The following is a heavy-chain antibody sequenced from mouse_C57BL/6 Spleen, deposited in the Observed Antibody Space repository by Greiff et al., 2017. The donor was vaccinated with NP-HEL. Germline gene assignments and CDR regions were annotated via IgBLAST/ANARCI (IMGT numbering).Heavy chain of an antibody. Sequence: EVMLVESGGGLVQPGGSLSLSCAASGFTFTDYYMSWVRQPPGKALEWLGFIRNKANGYTTEYSASVKGRFTISRDNSQSILYLQMNALIAEDSATYYCASLNWDVRYFDYWGQGTTLTVSS. J-gene: IGHJ2*01. CDR1: GFTFTDYY. CDR2: IRNKANGYTT. CDR3: ASLNWDVRYFDY. D-gene: IGHD4-1*01. V-gene: IGHV7-3*01.